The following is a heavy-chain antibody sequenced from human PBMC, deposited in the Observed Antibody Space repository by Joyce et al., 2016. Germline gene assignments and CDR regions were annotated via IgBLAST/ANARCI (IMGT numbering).Heavy chain of an antibody. Sequence: EVQLVESGGGLVQPGGSLRLSCAASGFTFGSYSMNWLRQYPGKGLEWVSFIYASPSGMIKYAEFVKGRFTISRDNGRDSLYLQMNSLSDEDTAVYYCARSRALDGITPDYWGQGTLVTVSS. CDR2: IYASPSGMI. CDR3: ARSRALDGITPDY. V-gene: IGHV3-48*02. D-gene: IGHD1-14*01. CDR1: GFTFGSYS. J-gene: IGHJ4*02.